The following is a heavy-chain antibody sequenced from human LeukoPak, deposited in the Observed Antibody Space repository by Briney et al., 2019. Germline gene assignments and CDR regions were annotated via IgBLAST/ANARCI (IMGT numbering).Heavy chain of an antibody. J-gene: IGHJ4*02. CDR1: GFTFSSYE. D-gene: IGHD3-10*01. CDR2: ISSSGSTI. V-gene: IGHV3-48*03. Sequence: GGSLRLSCAASGFTFSSYEMNWVRQAPGKGLEWVSYISSSGSTIYYTDSVKGRFTISRDNAKNSLYLQMNSLRAEDTAVYYCVRGRSDLLWFGELLRYWGQGTLVTVSS. CDR3: VRGRSDLLWFGELLRY.